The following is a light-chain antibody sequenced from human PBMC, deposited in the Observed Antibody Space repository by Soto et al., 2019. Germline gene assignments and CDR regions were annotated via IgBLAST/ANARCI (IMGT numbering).Light chain of an antibody. CDR3: AAWDDSLNGPV. Sequence: QSVLTQPPSASGTPGQRVTISCSGSSANIGSNTVNWYQQLPGTAPKLLIYSNNRRPSGVPDRFSGSKSGTSASLAISGLQSEDEADYYCAAWDDSLNGPVFGGGTNLTVL. CDR1: SANIGSNT. V-gene: IGLV1-44*01. J-gene: IGLJ2*01. CDR2: SNN.